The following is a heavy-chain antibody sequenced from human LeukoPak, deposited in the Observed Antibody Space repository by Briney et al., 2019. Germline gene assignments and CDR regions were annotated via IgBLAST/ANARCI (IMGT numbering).Heavy chain of an antibody. J-gene: IGHJ6*02. CDR1: GYTFTSYD. Sequence: GASVKVSCKASGYTFTSYDINLVRQATGQGLKCMGWMNPNRGNTGYAQKFQGRVTMTRNTSISTAYMELSSLRSEDTAVYYCARGFFNDFWSGYLQTYYYGMDVWGQGTTVTVSS. CDR3: ARGFFNDFWSGYLQTYYYGMDV. CDR2: MNPNRGNT. V-gene: IGHV1-8*01. D-gene: IGHD3-3*01.